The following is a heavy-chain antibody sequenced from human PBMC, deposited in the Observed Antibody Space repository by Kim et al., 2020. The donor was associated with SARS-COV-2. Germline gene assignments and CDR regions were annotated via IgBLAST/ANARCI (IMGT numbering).Heavy chain of an antibody. CDR2: IYCDGTTK. CDR3: ARGGVTCGGGAVDY. J-gene: IGHJ4*02. CDR1: GFTFSNYW. D-gene: IGHD2-21*02. V-gene: IGHV3-74*01. Sequence: GGSLRLSCVVSGFTFSNYWMHWVRQAPGKGLVWVSGIYCDGTTKYYADSVRGRFTISRDNSKNTVYLQMNSLRTDDTDVYYCARGGVTCGGGAVDYWGQGTPVAVSS.